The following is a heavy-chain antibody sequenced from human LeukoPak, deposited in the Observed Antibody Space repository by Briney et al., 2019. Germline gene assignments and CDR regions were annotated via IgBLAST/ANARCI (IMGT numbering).Heavy chain of an antibody. V-gene: IGHV3-30*18. D-gene: IGHD6-13*01. CDR3: AKDRYSGLNTIDY. CDR2: ISYDGSYK. Sequence: PGGSLRLSCAASEFTFSTYGMHWVRQAPGKGLEWVAVISYDGSYKSYADSVKGRFTISRDNSKSTLYLQMNSLRAEDTAVYYCAKDRYSGLNTIDYWGQGTLVTVSS. J-gene: IGHJ4*02. CDR1: EFTFSTYG.